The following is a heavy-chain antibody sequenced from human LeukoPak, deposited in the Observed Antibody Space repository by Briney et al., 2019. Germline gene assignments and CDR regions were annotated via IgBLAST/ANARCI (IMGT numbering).Heavy chain of an antibody. CDR2: ISSSSYI. V-gene: IGHV3-21*01. CDR1: GFIFSSYS. Sequence: NPGGSLRLSCAASGFIFSSYSMNWVRQAPGKGLEWVSSISSSSYIFYADSVRGRITISRDNAKNSLYLQMNSLRVEDTAVYYCARGLFAGGRKRVYYYYGMDVWGQGTTVTVSS. CDR3: ARGLFAGGRKRVYYYYGMDV. D-gene: IGHD3-10*01. J-gene: IGHJ6*02.